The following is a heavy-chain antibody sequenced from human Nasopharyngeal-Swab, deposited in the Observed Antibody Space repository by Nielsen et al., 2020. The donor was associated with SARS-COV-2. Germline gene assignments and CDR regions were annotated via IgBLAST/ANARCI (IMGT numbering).Heavy chain of an antibody. D-gene: IGHD4-17*01. J-gene: IGHJ5*02. V-gene: IGHV1-46*02. CDR3: ARGDYGVS. CDR2: INPGSGGT. CDR1: GYTFNNYY. Sequence: ASVKVSCKASGYTFNNYYIHWVRQAPGQGLEWTGMINPGSGGTTYAQKFQGRVTMTRDTSISTAYMELSRLRSDDTAVYYCARGDYGVSWGQGTLVTVSS.